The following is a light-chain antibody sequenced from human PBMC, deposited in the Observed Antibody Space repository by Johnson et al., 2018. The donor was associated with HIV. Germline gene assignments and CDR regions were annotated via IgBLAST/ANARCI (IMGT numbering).Light chain of an antibody. J-gene: IGLJ1*01. Sequence: QSVLTQPSSVSAAPGQKVTISCSGSSSNIGNKYVSWYQQLPGTAPKLLIYENNKRPSGIPDRFSGSKSGTSATLGITALQTGDEADYYCGTWDNSLNPAYVFGTGTKVTVL. V-gene: IGLV1-51*02. CDR1: SSNIGNKY. CDR2: ENN. CDR3: GTWDNSLNPAYV.